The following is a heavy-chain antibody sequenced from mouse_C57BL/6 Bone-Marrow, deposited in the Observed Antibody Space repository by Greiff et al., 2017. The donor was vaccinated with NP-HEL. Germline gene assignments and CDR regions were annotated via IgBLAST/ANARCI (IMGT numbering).Heavy chain of an antibody. J-gene: IGHJ3*01. CDR1: GFTFSDAW. V-gene: IGHV6-6*01. Sequence: EVQLQQSGGGLVQPGGSMKLSCAASGFTFSDAWMDWVRQSPEKGLEWVAEIRNKANNHATYYAESVKGRFTISRDDSKSSVYLQMNSLRAEDTGIYYCTRVYDYDVRFAYWGQGTLVTVSA. CDR3: TRVYDYDVRFAY. CDR2: IRNKANNHAT. D-gene: IGHD2-4*01.